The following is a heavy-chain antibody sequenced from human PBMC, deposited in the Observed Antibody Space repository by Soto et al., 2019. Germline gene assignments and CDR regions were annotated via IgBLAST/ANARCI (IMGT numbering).Heavy chain of an antibody. CDR2: IYPGDSDT. CDR3: AHATDIFTGNYGMDV. D-gene: IGHD3-9*01. J-gene: IGHJ6*02. Sequence: PGESLKISCKGSGYSFTSYWIGWVRQMPGKGLEWMGIIYPGDSDTRYSPSFQRQVTISADKSISTAYLQWSSLKASDTAMYYCAHATDIFTGNYGMDVWGQGTTVTVSS. CDR1: GYSFTSYW. V-gene: IGHV5-51*01.